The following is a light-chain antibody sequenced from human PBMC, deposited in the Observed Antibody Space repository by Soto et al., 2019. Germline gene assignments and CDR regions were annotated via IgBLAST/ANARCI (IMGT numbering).Light chain of an antibody. CDR3: RSYTSSSTL. Sequence: QSVLTQPASVSGSPGQSITISCTGTSSDVGGYNYVSWYQQHPGKAPKLMIYDVSNRPSGVSNRFSGSKSDNTASLTISGLQAEDEADYYCRSYTSSSTLFGGGTKLTVL. CDR1: SSDVGGYNY. J-gene: IGLJ2*01. V-gene: IGLV2-14*01. CDR2: DVS.